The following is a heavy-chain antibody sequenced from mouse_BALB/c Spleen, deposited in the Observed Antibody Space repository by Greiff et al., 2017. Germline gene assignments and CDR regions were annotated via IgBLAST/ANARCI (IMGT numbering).Heavy chain of an antibody. CDR1: GYSITSDYA. CDR2: ISYSGST. Sequence: EVKLVESGPSLVKPSQTLSLTCTVTGYSITSDYAWNWIRQFPGNKLEWMGYISYSGSTSYNPSLKSRISITRDTSKNQFFLQLNSVTTEDTATYYCARYYGYYFDYWGQGTTLTVSS. CDR3: ARYYGYYFDY. V-gene: IGHV3-2*02. D-gene: IGHD1-2*01. J-gene: IGHJ2*01.